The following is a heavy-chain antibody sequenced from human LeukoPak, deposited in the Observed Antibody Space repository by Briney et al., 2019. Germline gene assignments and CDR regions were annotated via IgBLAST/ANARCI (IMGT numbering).Heavy chain of an antibody. Sequence: GASVKVSCKASGYTFTSYDINWVRQATGQGLEWMGWMNPNSGNTGYAQKFQGRVTMTRDTSISTAYMELSRLRSDDTAVYYCARDGELGMKGNWFDPWGQGTLSPSPQ. V-gene: IGHV1-8*01. CDR2: MNPNSGNT. CDR1: GYTFTSYD. J-gene: IGHJ5*02. CDR3: ARDGELGMKGNWFDP. D-gene: IGHD7-27*01.